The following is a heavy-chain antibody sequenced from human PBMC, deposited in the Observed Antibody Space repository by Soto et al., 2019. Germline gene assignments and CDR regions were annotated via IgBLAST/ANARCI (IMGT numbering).Heavy chain of an antibody. Sequence: SETLSLTCAIYGGSFSGYYWSWLRQPPGKGLEWIGEINHSGSTNYNPSLKSRVTISADTSKNQFSLKLSSVTAADTAVYYCARGYVRNFAYWGQETLVTVSS. CDR3: ARGYVRNFAY. J-gene: IGHJ4*02. CDR2: INHSGST. CDR1: GGSFSGYY. V-gene: IGHV4-34*01. D-gene: IGHD3-10*02.